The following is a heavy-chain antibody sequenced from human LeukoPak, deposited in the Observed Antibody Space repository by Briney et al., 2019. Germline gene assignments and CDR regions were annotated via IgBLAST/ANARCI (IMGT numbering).Heavy chain of an antibody. J-gene: IGHJ4*02. D-gene: IGHD1-26*01. CDR2: ISGDGGTS. CDR3: AISRYSGSSLDY. V-gene: IGHV3-74*01. Sequence: GGSLRLSCAAAGFTFTTYWMHWVRQAPGKGLMWVSRISGDGGTSAYADSVKGRFTISRDNAKNTLYLQMNSLRTEDTALYYCAISRYSGSSLDYWGQGSLVTVPS. CDR1: GFTFTTYW.